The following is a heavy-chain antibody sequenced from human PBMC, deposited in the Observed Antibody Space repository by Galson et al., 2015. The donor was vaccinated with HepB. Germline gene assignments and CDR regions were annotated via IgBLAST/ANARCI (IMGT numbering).Heavy chain of an antibody. D-gene: IGHD2-2*01. CDR3: ARGLLGYCSSTSCYDWFDP. CDR2: INTNTGNP. CDR1: GYTFTSYA. Sequence: SVKVSCKASGYTFTSYAMNWVRQAPGQGLEWMGWINTNTGNPTYAQGFTGRFVFSLDTSVSTAYLQISSLKAEDTAVYYCARGLLGYCSSTSCYDWFDPWGQGTLVTVSS. J-gene: IGHJ5*02. V-gene: IGHV7-4-1*02.